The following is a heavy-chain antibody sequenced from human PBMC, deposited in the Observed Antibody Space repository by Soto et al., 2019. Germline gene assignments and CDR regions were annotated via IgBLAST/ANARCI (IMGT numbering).Heavy chain of an antibody. Sequence: EVQLVESGGGLVQPGGSLRLSCAASGFTFSSYSMNWVRQAPGKGLECVSYISSSGNTIYYADSVKGRFTISRDNAENSLYLQMNSLRDEDTAVYYCARGTVTTSGFDWLLHWGQGTLVTVSS. CDR3: ARGTVTTSGFDWLLH. CDR2: ISSSGNTI. J-gene: IGHJ5*02. V-gene: IGHV3-48*02. D-gene: IGHD4-4*01. CDR1: GFTFSSYS.